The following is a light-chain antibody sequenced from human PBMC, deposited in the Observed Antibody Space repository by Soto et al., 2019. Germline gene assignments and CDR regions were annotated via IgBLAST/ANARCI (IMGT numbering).Light chain of an antibody. J-gene: IGLJ1*01. CDR2: GNS. V-gene: IGLV1-40*01. Sequence: QSALTQSASVSGAPGQRVSISCTGTSSNIGAGFDVHWYQQLPATAPKLLIYGNSNRPSGVPDRFSGSKSGTSASLAITGLRAEDKADYHCQSYDTSLSGGSVFGTGTKLTVL. CDR1: SSNIGAGFD. CDR3: QSYDTSLSGGSV.